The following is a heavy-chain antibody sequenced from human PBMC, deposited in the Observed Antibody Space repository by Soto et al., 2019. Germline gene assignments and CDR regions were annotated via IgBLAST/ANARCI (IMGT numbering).Heavy chain of an antibody. D-gene: IGHD5-18*01. Sequence: GGSLRLSCVASGFTFSTYAMTWVRQAPGKGLEWVSAISGSGSGTNYADSVKGRFTISRDNSKNILYLQMNRMRAGDTAVYYCSRVGYSYGYGWYFDLWGRGTLVTVSS. CDR3: SRVGYSYGYGWYFDL. CDR1: GFTFSTYA. J-gene: IGHJ2*01. CDR2: ISGSGSGT. V-gene: IGHV3-23*01.